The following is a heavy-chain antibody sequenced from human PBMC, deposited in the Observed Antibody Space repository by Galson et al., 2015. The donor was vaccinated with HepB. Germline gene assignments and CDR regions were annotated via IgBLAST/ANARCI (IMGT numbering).Heavy chain of an antibody. CDR2: LRGDSRYT. V-gene: IGHV3-11*05. J-gene: IGHJ4*02. D-gene: IGHD1-26*01. CDR1: GFTFSDYY. CDR3: ARGVGSTPYYFDY. Sequence: SLRLSCAGPGFTFSDYYITWIRQSPGKGLEWVSYLRGDSRYTDYADSVKGRFTVSRDNSKNTLYLQMNSLRAEDTAVYYCARGVGSTPYYFDYWGQGTLVTVSS.